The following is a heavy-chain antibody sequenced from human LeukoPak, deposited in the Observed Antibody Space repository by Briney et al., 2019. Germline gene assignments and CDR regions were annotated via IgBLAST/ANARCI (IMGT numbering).Heavy chain of an antibody. Sequence: KPGGSLRLSCAASGLTFSSYSMNWVRQAPGKGLEWVSSISSSSSYIYYADSVKGRFTISRDNAKNSLYLQMNSLRAEDTAVYYCARDRYCGGDCYSAFFDYWGQGTLVTVSS. D-gene: IGHD2-21*02. CDR2: ISSSSSYI. V-gene: IGHV3-21*01. CDR1: GLTFSSYS. J-gene: IGHJ4*02. CDR3: ARDRYCGGDCYSAFFDY.